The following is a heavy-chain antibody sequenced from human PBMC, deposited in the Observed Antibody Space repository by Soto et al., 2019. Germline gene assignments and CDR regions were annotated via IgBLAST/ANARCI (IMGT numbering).Heavy chain of an antibody. Sequence: SETLSLTCAVSGGSISSSNWWSWVRQPPGKGLEWIGEIYHSGSTNYNPSLKSRVTISVDKSKNQFSLKLSSVTAADTAVYYCARDNLRYFDSGLDYWGQVTLVTVS. J-gene: IGHJ4*02. CDR3: ARDNLRYFDSGLDY. D-gene: IGHD3-9*01. CDR2: IYHSGST. CDR1: GGSISSSNW. V-gene: IGHV4-4*02.